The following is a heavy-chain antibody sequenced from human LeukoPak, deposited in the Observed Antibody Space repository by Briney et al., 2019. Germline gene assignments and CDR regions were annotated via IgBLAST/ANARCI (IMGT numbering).Heavy chain of an antibody. Sequence: PGGSLRLSCAASGFTFRSYEMNWDRQASGKGLEWVSYISSSGSTIVYADSVKGRFTISRDNAKNSLYLKMNSLRAEDTAVYYCAREDGGNYFDYWGQGTLVTVSS. D-gene: IGHD4-23*01. CDR1: GFTFRSYE. CDR2: ISSSGSTI. J-gene: IGHJ4*02. CDR3: AREDGGNYFDY. V-gene: IGHV3-48*03.